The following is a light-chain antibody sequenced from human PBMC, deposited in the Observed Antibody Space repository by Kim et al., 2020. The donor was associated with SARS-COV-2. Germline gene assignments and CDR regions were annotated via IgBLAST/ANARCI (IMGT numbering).Light chain of an antibody. CDR2: DVN. V-gene: IGLV2-14*03. Sequence: GQSITISCTGTSSDVGTYNYVSWYQQYPGKAPKLMIYDVNKRPSGVSNRFSGSKSGNTASLTISGLQAEDEADYYCSSYATSRSYVFGIGTKVTVL. CDR1: SSDVGTYNY. CDR3: SSYATSRSYV. J-gene: IGLJ1*01.